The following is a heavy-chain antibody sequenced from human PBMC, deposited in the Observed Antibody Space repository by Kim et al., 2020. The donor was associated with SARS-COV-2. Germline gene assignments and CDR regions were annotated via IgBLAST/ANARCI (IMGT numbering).Heavy chain of an antibody. V-gene: IGHV4-34*01. CDR3: ARGGVWFGELSFAGTFSYFDY. Sequence: SQTLSLTCAVYGGSFSGYYWSWIRQPPGKGLEWIGEINHSGSTNYNPSLKSRVTISVDTSKNQFSLKLSSVTAADTAVYYCARGGVWFGELSFAGTFSYFDYWGQGTLVTVSS. J-gene: IGHJ4*02. CDR2: INHSGST. CDR1: GGSFSGYY. D-gene: IGHD3-10*01.